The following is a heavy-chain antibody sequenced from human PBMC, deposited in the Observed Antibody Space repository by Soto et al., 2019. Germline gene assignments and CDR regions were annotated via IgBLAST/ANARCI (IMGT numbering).Heavy chain of an antibody. CDR2: IIPIFGTA. J-gene: IGHJ6*02. Sequence: SVKVSCKASGGTFSSYAISWVRQAPGQGLEWMGGIIPIFGTANYAQKFQGRVTITADESTSTAYMELSSLRSEDTAVYYCARGWQQQLVQYYYYGMDVWGQGTTVTVSS. D-gene: IGHD6-13*01. CDR3: ARGWQQQLVQYYYYGMDV. V-gene: IGHV1-69*13. CDR1: GGTFSSYA.